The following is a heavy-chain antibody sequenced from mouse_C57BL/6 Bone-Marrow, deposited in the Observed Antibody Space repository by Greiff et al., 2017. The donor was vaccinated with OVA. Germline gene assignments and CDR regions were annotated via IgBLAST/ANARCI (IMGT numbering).Heavy chain of an antibody. CDR1: GYTFTSYW. V-gene: IGHV1-59*01. J-gene: IGHJ2*01. CDR3: AELLDYFDY. Sequence: QVQLQQPGAELVRPGTSVKLSCKASGYTFTSYWMHWVKQRPGQGLEWIGVIDPSDSYTNYNQKFKGKATLTVDTSSSTAYMQLSSLTSEDSAVYYCAELLDYFDYWGQGTTLTVSS. CDR2: IDPSDSYT. D-gene: IGHD2-1*01.